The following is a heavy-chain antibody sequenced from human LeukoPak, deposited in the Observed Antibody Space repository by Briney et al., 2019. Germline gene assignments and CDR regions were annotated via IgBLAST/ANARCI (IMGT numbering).Heavy chain of an antibody. Sequence: PGGSLRLSCAASGFTFSSYSMTWVRQAPGKGLEWVSYISSSSSTIYYADSVKGRFTISRDNAKNSLYLQMNSLRAEDTAVYYCAKLAAVGTVYWGQGTLVTVSS. CDR1: GFTFSSYS. V-gene: IGHV3-48*01. D-gene: IGHD6-13*01. CDR2: ISSSSSTI. CDR3: AKLAAVGTVY. J-gene: IGHJ4*02.